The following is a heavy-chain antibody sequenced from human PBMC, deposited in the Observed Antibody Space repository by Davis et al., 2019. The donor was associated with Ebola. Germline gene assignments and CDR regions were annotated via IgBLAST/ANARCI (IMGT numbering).Heavy chain of an antibody. V-gene: IGHV3-21*06. Sequence: PGGSLRLSCEGSGFTFSPYSMNWVRQAPGKGLEWVSTISSGESYIYYADSVKGRFAVSRDNAKNSLYLQMNSLRAEETAIYYCARGEKVHFYYMDVWGKGTTVIVSS. CDR3: ARGEKVHFYYMDV. CDR2: ISSGESYI. CDR1: GFTFSPYS. J-gene: IGHJ6*03. D-gene: IGHD5-24*01.